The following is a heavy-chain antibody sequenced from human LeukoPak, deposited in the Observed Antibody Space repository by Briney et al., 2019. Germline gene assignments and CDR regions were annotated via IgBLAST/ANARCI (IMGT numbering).Heavy chain of an antibody. J-gene: IGHJ4*02. CDR2: ISAYNGNT. Sequence: ASVKVSCKASGYTFTTYGISWVRQAPGQGLQWMGWISAYNGNTNYAQKLQDRVTMTTDTSTSTAYMELRSLRSDDTAVYYCASDPGEMIVATTFDYWGQGTLVTVSS. CDR3: ASDPGEMIVATTFDY. CDR1: GYTFTTYG. D-gene: IGHD5-12*01. V-gene: IGHV1-18*01.